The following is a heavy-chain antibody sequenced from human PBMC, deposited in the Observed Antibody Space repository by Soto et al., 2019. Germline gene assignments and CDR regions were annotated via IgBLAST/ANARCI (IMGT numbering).Heavy chain of an antibody. CDR2: IYSKTDGGTT. CDR3: TVYGGNGAFDS. V-gene: IGHV3-15*01. CDR1: GSTFSIAW. J-gene: IGHJ4*02. Sequence: GGSLRLSCAASGSTFSIAWMSWVRQAPGKGLEWVGRIYSKTDGGTTDYAAPVKGRFTISRDDSQNTLWLQMNSLKIEDTAVYYCTVYGGNGAFDSWGQGTLVTVSS. D-gene: IGHD4-17*01.